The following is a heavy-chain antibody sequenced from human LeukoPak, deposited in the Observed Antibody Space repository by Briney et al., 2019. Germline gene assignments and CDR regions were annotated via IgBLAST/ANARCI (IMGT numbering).Heavy chain of an antibody. CDR2: IRSKTYDGTT. CDR3: ARVSSGYYPDY. D-gene: IGHD3-22*01. J-gene: IGHJ4*02. V-gene: IGHV3-49*04. CDR1: GFTFGDYS. Sequence: GGSLRLSCTASGFTFGDYSMNWVRQPPGKGLEWVGFIRSKTYDGTTEYAASVKGRFTISRDDSKSIAYLQMNSLKTEDTAVYYCARVSSGYYPDYWGQGTLVTVSS.